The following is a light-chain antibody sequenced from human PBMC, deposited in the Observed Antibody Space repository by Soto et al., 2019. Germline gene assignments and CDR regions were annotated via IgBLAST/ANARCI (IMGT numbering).Light chain of an antibody. CDR2: GAS. Sequence: DIQMTQSPSSLSASIGDRVTITCRASQNIGSFLAWYQQKPGKAPKLLIYGASTLQGGVPSRFSGSGSATDFTLTISSLQHEDFATYYCQQAYGTPPTFGQGTKV. CDR1: QNIGSF. J-gene: IGKJ1*01. V-gene: IGKV1-39*01. CDR3: QQAYGTPPT.